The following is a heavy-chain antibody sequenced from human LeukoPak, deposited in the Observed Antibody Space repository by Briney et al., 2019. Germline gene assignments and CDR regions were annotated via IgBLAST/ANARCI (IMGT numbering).Heavy chain of an antibody. V-gene: IGHV3-33*06. J-gene: IGHJ4*02. CDR2: IGYDGSNK. CDR1: GFTFSSYG. Sequence: PGGSLRLSCAASGFTFSSYGMHWVRQAPGKGLEWVAVIGYDGSNKYYADSVKGRFTISRDNSKNTLYLQMNSLRAEDTAVYYCAKDAGYSSGWSTIWGQGTLVTVSS. D-gene: IGHD6-19*01. CDR3: AKDAGYSSGWSTI.